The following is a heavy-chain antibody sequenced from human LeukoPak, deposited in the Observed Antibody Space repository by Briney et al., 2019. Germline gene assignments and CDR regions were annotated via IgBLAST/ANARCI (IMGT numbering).Heavy chain of an antibody. CDR2: ISYDGSDK. V-gene: IGHV3-30*04. CDR1: GFTFSSYV. Sequence: PGRSLRLSCAASGFTFSSYVMHWVRQAPGKGLEWLSAISYDGSDKYYAGSVKGRFTISRDNSKNTLYLQTNSLRAEDTAVYYCARAGQNIYVFDYWGHGTLVTVSS. CDR3: ARAGQNIYVFDY. J-gene: IGHJ4*01. D-gene: IGHD5-18*01.